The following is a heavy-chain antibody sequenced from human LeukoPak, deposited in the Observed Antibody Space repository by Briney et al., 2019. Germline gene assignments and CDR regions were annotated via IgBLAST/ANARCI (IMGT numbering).Heavy chain of an antibody. V-gene: IGHV3-49*03. J-gene: IGHJ4*02. D-gene: IGHD3-22*01. CDR3: TRAWYYDKGYFDY. Sequence: GGSLRLSCTASGFTFGDYAMSWFRQAPGKGLEWVGFIRSKAYGGTTEYAASVKGRFTISRDDSKSIAYLQMNSLKTEDTAVYYCTRAWYYDKGYFDYWGQGTLVTVSS. CDR1: GFTFGDYA. CDR2: IRSKAYGGTT.